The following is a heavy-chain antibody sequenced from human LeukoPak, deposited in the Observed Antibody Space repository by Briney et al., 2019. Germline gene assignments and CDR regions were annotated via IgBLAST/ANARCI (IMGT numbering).Heavy chain of an antibody. J-gene: IGHJ4*02. D-gene: IGHD1-26*01. CDR1: GGSISSSSYY. V-gene: IGHV4-39*07. CDR3: ARAGSSGGGTDY. Sequence: PSETLSLTCTVSGGSISSSSYYWGWLRQPPGKGLEWIGSIYYSGSTYYNPSLKSRVTISVDTSKNQFSLKLSSVTAADTAVYYCARAGSSGGGTDYWGQGTLVTVSS. CDR2: IYYSGST.